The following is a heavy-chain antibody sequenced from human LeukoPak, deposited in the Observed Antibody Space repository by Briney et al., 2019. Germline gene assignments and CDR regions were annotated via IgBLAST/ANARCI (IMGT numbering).Heavy chain of an antibody. CDR3: ATRPGDCSSTSCP. J-gene: IGHJ5*02. Sequence: SETLSLTCAVYGGSFSGYYWSWIRQPPGKGLEWIGEINHSGSTNYNPSLKSRVTISVDTSKNPFSLKLSSVTAADTAVYYCATRPGDCSSTSCPWGQGTLVTVSS. CDR1: GGSFSGYY. CDR2: INHSGST. V-gene: IGHV4-34*01. D-gene: IGHD2-2*01.